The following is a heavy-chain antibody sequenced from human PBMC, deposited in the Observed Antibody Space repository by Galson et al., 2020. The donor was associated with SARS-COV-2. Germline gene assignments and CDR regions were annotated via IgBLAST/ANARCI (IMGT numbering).Heavy chain of an antibody. CDR3: AKDRVYYDSSGYTLND. CDR1: GFTFDDYA. Sequence: LSLTCAASGFTFDDYAMHWVRQAPGKGLEWVSLITWDGGSTYYADSVKGRFTISRDNSKNSLYLQMNSLRAEDTALYDCAKDRVYYDSSGYTLNDWGQGTLVTVSS. CDR2: ITWDGGST. J-gene: IGHJ4*02. V-gene: IGHV3-43D*04. D-gene: IGHD3-22*01.